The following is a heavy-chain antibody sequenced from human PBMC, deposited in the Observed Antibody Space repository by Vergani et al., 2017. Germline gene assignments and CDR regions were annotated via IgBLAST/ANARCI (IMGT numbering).Heavy chain of an antibody. D-gene: IGHD1-26*01. CDR2: ISVYNGET. V-gene: IGHV1-18*04. Sequence: QVQLVQSGAEVKKPGASVKVSCEGSGYTFRHYGISWVRQAPGEGLEWLGWISVYNGETKFAQKFQGRGTLTRDTSTDTAYMEMGSLRSDDTAVYYCAGDRGNSGDYNFDYWGQGTLVTVSS. CDR3: AGDRGNSGDYNFDY. CDR1: GYTFRHYG. J-gene: IGHJ4*02.